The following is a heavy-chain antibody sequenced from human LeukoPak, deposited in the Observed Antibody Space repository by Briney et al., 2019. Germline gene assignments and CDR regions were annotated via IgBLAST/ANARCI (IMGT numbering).Heavy chain of an antibody. CDR3: ARVFWGPQWLVRWFDP. D-gene: IGHD6-19*01. J-gene: IGHJ5*02. CDR1: GGSISSYY. Sequence: SETLSLTCTVSGGSISSYYWSWIRQPPGKGLEWIGYIYYSGSTNYNPSLKSRVTISVDTSKNQFSLKLSSVTAADTAVYYCARVFWGPQWLVRWFDPWGQGTLVTVSS. CDR2: IYYSGST. V-gene: IGHV4-59*01.